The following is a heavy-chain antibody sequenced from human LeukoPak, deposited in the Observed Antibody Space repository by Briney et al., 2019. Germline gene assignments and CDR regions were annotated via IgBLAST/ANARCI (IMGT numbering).Heavy chain of an antibody. D-gene: IGHD3-10*01. Sequence: GGSLRLSCAASGFTVSSNYMSWVRQAPGKGLEWVSVIYGGGSTYYADSVKGRFTISRDNSKNTLYLQMNSLRAEDTAVYYCARGWYYYGSGSPFDYWGQGTLVTVSS. V-gene: IGHV3-53*01. CDR2: IYGGGST. J-gene: IGHJ4*02. CDR3: ARGWYYYGSGSPFDY. CDR1: GFTVSSNY.